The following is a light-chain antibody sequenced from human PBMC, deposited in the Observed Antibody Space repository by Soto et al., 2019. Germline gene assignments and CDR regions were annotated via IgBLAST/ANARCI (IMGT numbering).Light chain of an antibody. V-gene: IGLV2-14*01. CDR3: SSYRGSSTLT. CDR1: SSDVAGYNY. CDR2: EVT. J-gene: IGLJ2*01. Sequence: QSALTQPASVSGSPGQSITISCTGTSSDVAGYNYVSWYQQHPGKAPKLMIYEVTYRPSGVSNRFSGSQSGNTASLTISGLQAEDEADYYCSSYRGSSTLTFGGGTKVTVL.